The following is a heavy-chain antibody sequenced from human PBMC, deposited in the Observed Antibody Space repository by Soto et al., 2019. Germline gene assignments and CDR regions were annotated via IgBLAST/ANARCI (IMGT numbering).Heavy chain of an antibody. CDR1: GFTFSSYS. V-gene: IGHV3-21*01. CDR3: ARQGETGDYDFWSRPAPYYGMDV. Sequence: GGSLRLSCAASGFTFSSYSMNWVRQAPGKGLEWVSSISSSSSYIYYADSVKGRFTISRDNAKNSLYLQMNSLRAEDTAVYYCARQGETGDYDFWSRPAPYYGMDVWGQGTTVTVSS. J-gene: IGHJ6*02. CDR2: ISSSSSYI. D-gene: IGHD3-3*01.